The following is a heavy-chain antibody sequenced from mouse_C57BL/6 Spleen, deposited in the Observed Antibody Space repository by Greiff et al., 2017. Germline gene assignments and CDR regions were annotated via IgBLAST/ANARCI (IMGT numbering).Heavy chain of an antibody. CDR2: INPSNGGT. V-gene: IGHV1-53*01. J-gene: IGHJ3*01. D-gene: IGHD2-5*01. CDR1: GYTFTSYW. Sequence: VQLQQPGTELVKPGASVKLSCKASGYTFTSYWMHWVKQRPGQGLEWIGNINPSNGGTNYNEKFKSKATLTVDKSSSTAYMQLSSLTSEDSAVYYCARGAYSNYTWFAYWGQGTLVTVSA. CDR3: ARGAYSNYTWFAY.